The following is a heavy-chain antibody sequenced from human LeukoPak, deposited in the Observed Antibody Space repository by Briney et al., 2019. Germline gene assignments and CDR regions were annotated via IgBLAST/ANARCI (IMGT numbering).Heavy chain of an antibody. Sequence: SETLSLTCTVSGGSISSYQRSWIRQPPGKGLEWIGNIYYSGSANYNPSLKSRVTISVDTSKNQFSLKLSPVTAADTAVYYCARVGVDYSGNIIKYFFDYWGQGTLVTVSS. CDR2: IYYSGSA. J-gene: IGHJ4*02. D-gene: IGHD4-23*01. CDR3: ARVGVDYSGNIIKYFFDY. V-gene: IGHV4-59*01. CDR1: GGSISSYQ.